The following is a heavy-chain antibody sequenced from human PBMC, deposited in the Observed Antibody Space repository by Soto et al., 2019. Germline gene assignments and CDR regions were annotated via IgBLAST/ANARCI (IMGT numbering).Heavy chain of an antibody. CDR2: IYYSGST. CDR1: GGSISSGGYY. Sequence: SETLSLTCTVSGGSISSGGYYWSWIRQHPGKGLEWIGYIYYSGSTYYNPSLKSRVTISVDTSKNQFSLKLSSVTAADTAVYYCARGNYDGSYYYGMDVWGQGTTVTVSS. V-gene: IGHV4-31*03. D-gene: IGHD3-22*01. CDR3: ARGNYDGSYYYGMDV. J-gene: IGHJ6*02.